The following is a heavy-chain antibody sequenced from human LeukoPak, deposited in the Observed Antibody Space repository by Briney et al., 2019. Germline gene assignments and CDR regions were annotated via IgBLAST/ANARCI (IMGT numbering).Heavy chain of an antibody. D-gene: IGHD5-24*01. J-gene: IGHJ4*02. CDR3: ATSPYPVRDSYYFDY. CDR2: FDIENGET. CDR1: GYTLTELS. Sequence: GASVKVSCKVAGYTLTELSMHWVRQAPRQGLEWMGGFDIENGETTYAQKFQGRVTMTEDTSTDTAYMHLSSLRSEDTAVYCCATSPYPVRDSYYFDYSGQGTLVTVSS. V-gene: IGHV1-24*01.